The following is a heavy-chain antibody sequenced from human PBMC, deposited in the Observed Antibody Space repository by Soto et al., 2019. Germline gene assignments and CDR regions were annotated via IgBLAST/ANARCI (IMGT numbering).Heavy chain of an antibody. V-gene: IGHV4-34*01. Sequence: QVQLQQWGSGLLKSSETLSLTCAIYGGSFSDYYWHWIRQSPGKGLEWIGEIHLSGRVNFTPSLKSRTSLSMDTSRHQFFLTLRSVTAADAAVYFCARTPTRGASAWLDPWGRGHLVTVSS. CDR1: GGSFSDYY. CDR2: IHLSGRV. D-gene: IGHD1-26*01. J-gene: IGHJ5*02. CDR3: ARTPTRGASAWLDP.